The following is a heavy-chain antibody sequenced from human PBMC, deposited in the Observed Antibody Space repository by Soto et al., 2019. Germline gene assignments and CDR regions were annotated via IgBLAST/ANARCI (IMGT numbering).Heavy chain of an antibody. D-gene: IGHD5-12*01. CDR3: ARAPVVATIRGRRDY. CDR1: GYTFTGYY. Sequence: SVKVSCKASGYTFTGYYMHWVRQAPGQGLEWMGWINPNSGGTNYAQKFQGRVTMTRDTSISTAYMELSRLRSDDTAVYYCARAPVVATIRGRRDYWGQGTLVTVSS. CDR2: INPNSGGT. J-gene: IGHJ4*02. V-gene: IGHV1-2*02.